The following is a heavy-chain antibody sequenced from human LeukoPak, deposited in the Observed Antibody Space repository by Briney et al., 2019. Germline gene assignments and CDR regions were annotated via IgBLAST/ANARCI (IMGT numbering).Heavy chain of an antibody. CDR3: ARDRDGYNFRFDN. CDR2: IYTSGST. CDR1: GGSISSGSYD. D-gene: IGHD5-24*01. Sequence: SETLSLTCTVSGGSISSGSYDWGWIRQPAGKGREWIARIYTSGSTNYNPSRKSRFTISLDTSNNQFSLRLTSVTAADTAVYYCARDRDGYNFRFDNWGQGTLVTVSS. J-gene: IGHJ4*02. V-gene: IGHV4-61*02.